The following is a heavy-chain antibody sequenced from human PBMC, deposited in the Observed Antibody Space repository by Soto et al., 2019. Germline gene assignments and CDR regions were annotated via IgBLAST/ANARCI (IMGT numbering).Heavy chain of an antibody. V-gene: IGHV4-31*03. CDR1: GDPINSGGYF. CDR2: IFYNGST. Sequence: QVQLQESGPGLVKPSQTLSLTCSVSGDPINSGGYFWSWIRQLPGKGLEWIGNIFYNGSTYYNPSLNSRVTISRDTSKSQFSLNLSSVTAADTAVYFCARDRYFDLWGRGTLVTVSS. J-gene: IGHJ2*01. CDR3: ARDRYFDL.